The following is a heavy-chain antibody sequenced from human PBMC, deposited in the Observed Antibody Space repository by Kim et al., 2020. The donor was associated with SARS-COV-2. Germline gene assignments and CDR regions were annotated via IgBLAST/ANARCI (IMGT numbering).Heavy chain of an antibody. CDR1: GYTFTGYY. CDR3: ASSPIAARPYYYMDV. J-gene: IGHJ6*03. V-gene: IGHV1-2*02. D-gene: IGHD6-6*01. CDR2: INPNSGGT. Sequence: ASVKVSCKASGYTFTGYYMHWVRQAPGQGLEWMGWINPNSGGTNYAQKFQGRVTMTRDTSISTAYMELSRLRSDDTAVYYCASSPIAARPYYYMDVWGKGTTVTVSS.